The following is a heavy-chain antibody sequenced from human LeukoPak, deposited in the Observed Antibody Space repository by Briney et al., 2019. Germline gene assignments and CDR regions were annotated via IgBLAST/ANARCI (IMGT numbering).Heavy chain of an antibody. CDR1: GFTFSSYG. CDR2: IWYDGSNK. Sequence: GRSLRLSCAASGFTFSSYGMNWVRQAPGKGLEWVAVIWYDGSNKYYADSVKGRFTISKDNAKNTLYLQMNSLRAEDTAVYYCARPRLGSRDFQHWGQGTLVTVSS. V-gene: IGHV3-33*01. CDR3: ARPRLGSRDFQH. J-gene: IGHJ1*01. D-gene: IGHD2-21*01.